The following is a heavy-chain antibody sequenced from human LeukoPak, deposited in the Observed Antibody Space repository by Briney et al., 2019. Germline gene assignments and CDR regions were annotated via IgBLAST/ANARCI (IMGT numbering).Heavy chain of an antibody. Sequence: PGRSLRLSCAASGFTFDEYAMHWVRQAPGKGLEWVSGISWNSGSIGYADSVKGRFTISRDNAKNSLYLQMNSLRAEDTALYYCAKDAVHCYFSDGSYMDVWGKGTTVTVSS. J-gene: IGHJ6*03. CDR1: GFTFDEYA. CDR3: AKDAVHCYFSDGSYMDV. V-gene: IGHV3-9*01. D-gene: IGHD2-21*01. CDR2: ISWNSGSI.